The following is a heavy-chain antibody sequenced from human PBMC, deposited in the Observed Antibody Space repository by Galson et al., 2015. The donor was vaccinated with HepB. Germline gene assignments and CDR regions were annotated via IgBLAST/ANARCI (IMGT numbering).Heavy chain of an antibody. J-gene: IGHJ5*02. D-gene: IGHD3-3*01. CDR3: AKKRLITILGVVPNWFDP. Sequence: SLRLSCAASGFTFSSYAMSWVRQAPGKGLEWVSAISGSGGSTYYADSVKGRFTISRDNSKNTLYLQMNSLRAEDTAVYYCAKKRLITILGVVPNWFDPWGQGTLVTVSS. CDR1: GFTFSSYA. CDR2: ISGSGGST. V-gene: IGHV3-23*01.